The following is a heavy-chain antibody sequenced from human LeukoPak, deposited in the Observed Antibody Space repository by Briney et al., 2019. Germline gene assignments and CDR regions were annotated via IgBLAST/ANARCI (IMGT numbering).Heavy chain of an antibody. V-gene: IGHV1-18*04. CDR2: ISAYNGNT. CDR3: ARDAYYYDSSGYYRTTNFDY. Sequence: ASVKVSCKASGYTFTSYYMHWVRQAPGQGLEWMGWISAYNGNTNYAQKLQGRVTMTTDTSTSTAYMELRSLRSDDTAVYYCARDAYYYDSSGYYRTTNFDYWGQGTLVTVSS. CDR1: GYTFTSYY. D-gene: IGHD3-22*01. J-gene: IGHJ4*02.